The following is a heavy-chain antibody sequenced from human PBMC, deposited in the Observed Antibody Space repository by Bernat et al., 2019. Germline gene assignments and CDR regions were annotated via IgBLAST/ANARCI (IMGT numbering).Heavy chain of an antibody. V-gene: IGHV1-18*01. CDR3: ARDPYGDYVESASWFDP. CDR2: ISAYNGNT. D-gene: IGHD4-17*01. J-gene: IGHJ5*02. CDR1: GYTYTSYG. Sequence: QVQLVQSGAEVKKPGASMKVSCKASGYTYTSYGISWVRQAPGQGLEWMGWISAYNGNTNYAQKLQGRVTMTTDTSTSTAYMELRSLRSDDTAVYYCARDPYGDYVESASWFDPWGQGTLVTVSS.